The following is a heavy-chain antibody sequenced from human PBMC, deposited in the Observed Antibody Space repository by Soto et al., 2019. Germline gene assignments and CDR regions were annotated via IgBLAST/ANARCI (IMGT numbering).Heavy chain of an antibody. CDR1: GFTFSSYA. Sequence: GGSLRLSCAASGFTFSSYAMSWVRQAPGRGLEWVSAISGSGGSTYYADSVKGRFTISRDNSKNTLYLQMNSLRAEDTAVYYCAKSFPPTVVVVITTGGDYWGQGTLVTVSS. J-gene: IGHJ4*02. CDR2: ISGSGGST. V-gene: IGHV3-23*01. CDR3: AKSFPPTVVVVITTGGDY. D-gene: IGHD3-22*01.